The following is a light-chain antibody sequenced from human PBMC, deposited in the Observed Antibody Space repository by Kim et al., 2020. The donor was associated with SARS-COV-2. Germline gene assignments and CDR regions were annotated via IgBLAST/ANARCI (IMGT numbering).Light chain of an antibody. V-gene: IGLV3-27*01. Sequence: SGSPEQTARITCSGDVLAKKYARWFQQKPGQAPVLVIYKDSERPSGIPERFSGSSSGTTVTLTISGAQVEDEADYYCYSAADNNLVFGGWTQLTVL. CDR3: YSAADNNLV. CDR1: VLAKKY. CDR2: KDS. J-gene: IGLJ2*01.